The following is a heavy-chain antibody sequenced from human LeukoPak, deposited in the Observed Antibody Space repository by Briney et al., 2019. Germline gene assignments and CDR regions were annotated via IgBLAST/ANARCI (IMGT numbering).Heavy chain of an antibody. V-gene: IGHV3-74*01. J-gene: IGHJ4*02. CDR3: ARQVPAAIGGFEV. D-gene: IGHD2-2*02. Sequence: PGGSLRLSCAASGFTFSSYWMHWVRQAPGKGLVWVSRINSDGSSTSYADSVKGRFTISRDNAKNTLYLQMSSLRAEDTAVYYCARQVPAAIGGFEVWGQGTLVTVSS. CDR1: GFTFSSYW. CDR2: INSDGSST.